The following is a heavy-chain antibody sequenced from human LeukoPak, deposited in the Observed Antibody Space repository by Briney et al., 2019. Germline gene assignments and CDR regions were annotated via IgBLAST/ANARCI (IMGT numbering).Heavy chain of an antibody. CDR1: GFTVTSYV. Sequence: GGSLRLSCAVSGFTVTSYVMHWVRQTPGEGPVWVSRMNHDGTDISYADSVKGRSTISRDNAKNTLYLQMSSLRVDDTAIYYCVRDTNFKIDYWGQGTLVTVSS. D-gene: IGHD2-2*01. J-gene: IGHJ4*02. V-gene: IGHV3-74*01. CDR2: MNHDGTDI. CDR3: VRDTNFKIDY.